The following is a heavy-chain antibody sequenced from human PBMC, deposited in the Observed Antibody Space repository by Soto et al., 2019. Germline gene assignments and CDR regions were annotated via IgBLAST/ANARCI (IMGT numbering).Heavy chain of an antibody. CDR3: ARLSLDDILTGYYSDYYYGMDV. V-gene: IGHV4-39*01. J-gene: IGHJ6*02. D-gene: IGHD3-9*01. CDR1: GGSIISSSYY. CDR2: IYYSGST. Sequence: QLQLQESGPGLVKPSETLSLTCTVSGGSIISSSYYWGWIRQPPGQGLEWIGRIYYSGSTYYNPSLKSRVTISVDTSKNQFSLKLSSVTAAYTAVYYCARLSLDDILTGYYSDYYYGMDVWGQGTTVTVSS.